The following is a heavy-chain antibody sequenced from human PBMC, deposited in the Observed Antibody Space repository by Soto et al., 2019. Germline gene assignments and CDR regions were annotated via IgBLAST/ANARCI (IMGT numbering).Heavy chain of an antibody. CDR3: ARGLLKYYDILTGYLDY. CDR1: GGTFSSYA. V-gene: IGHV1-69*01. CDR2: IIPIFGTA. Sequence: QVQLVQSGAEVTKPGSSVKVSCKASGGTFSSYAISWVRQAPGQGLEWMGGIIPIFGTANYAQKFQGRVTITADESTSTAYMELSSLRSEDTAVDYCARGLLKYYDILTGYLDYWGQGTLVTVSS. D-gene: IGHD3-9*01. J-gene: IGHJ4*02.